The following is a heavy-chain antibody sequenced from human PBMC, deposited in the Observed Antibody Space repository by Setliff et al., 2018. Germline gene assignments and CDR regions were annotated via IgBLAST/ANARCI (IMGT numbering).Heavy chain of an antibody. Sequence: GASVKVSCKASGYTFTSYGISWVRQAPGQGLEWMGWINAANGNTKYSRKFQGRVTITRDTSASTVYMELSSLRYEDTAVFYCASADVVVAPWGQGTLVTVSS. CDR1: GYTFTSYG. V-gene: IGHV1-18*01. CDR3: ASADVVVAP. CDR2: INAANGNT. D-gene: IGHD2-21*01. J-gene: IGHJ4*02.